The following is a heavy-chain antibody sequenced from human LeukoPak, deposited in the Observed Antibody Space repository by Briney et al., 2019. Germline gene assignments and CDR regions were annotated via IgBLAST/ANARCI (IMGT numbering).Heavy chain of an antibody. V-gene: IGHV3-33*08. D-gene: IGHD1-14*01. CDR3: ATEPPFDY. Sequence: GGSLRLSCAASGFTFSTYGMHWVRQAPGKGLEWVAVIWSGGSSKYYADSVKGRFTISRDNSKNTLYLQMNSLRAEDTAVYYCATEPPFDYWGQGTLVTVSS. CDR1: GFTFSTYG. J-gene: IGHJ4*02. CDR2: IWSGGSSK.